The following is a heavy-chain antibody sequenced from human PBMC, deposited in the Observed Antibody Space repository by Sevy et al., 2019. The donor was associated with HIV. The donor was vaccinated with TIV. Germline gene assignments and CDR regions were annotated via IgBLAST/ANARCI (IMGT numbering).Heavy chain of an antibody. D-gene: IGHD3-16*01. J-gene: IGHJ4*02. V-gene: IGHV3-21*01. CDR3: ARDEGGYDPLDY. Sequence: GGSLRLSCATSGFTFTSYTMNWVRQAPGKGLEWVSSISYSAEYIYYADSVKGRFTISRDNAKNSLFLQMNSLRVEDTAVYYCARDEGGYDPLDYWRQGTLVTVSS. CDR1: GFTFTSYT. CDR2: ISYSAEYI.